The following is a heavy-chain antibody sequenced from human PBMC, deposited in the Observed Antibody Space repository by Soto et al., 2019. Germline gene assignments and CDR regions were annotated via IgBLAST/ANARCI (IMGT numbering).Heavy chain of an antibody. V-gene: IGHV1-3*01. CDR3: AREGAYYDFWSGYPSY. CDR1: GYTFTSYA. D-gene: IGHD3-3*01. J-gene: IGHJ4*02. Sequence: QVQLVQSGAEVKKPGASVKVSCKASGYTFTSYAMHWVRQAPGQRLEWMGWINDGNGNTKYSQKFQGRVTITRDTSASTAYMELSSLRSEDTAVYYCAREGAYYDFWSGYPSYWGQGTLVTVSS. CDR2: INDGNGNT.